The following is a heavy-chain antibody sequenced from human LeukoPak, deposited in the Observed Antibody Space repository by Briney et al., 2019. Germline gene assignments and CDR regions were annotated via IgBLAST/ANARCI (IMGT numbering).Heavy chain of an antibody. V-gene: IGHV3-11*03. CDR2: ISSSSSHT. CDR3: ARGVTTTDY. D-gene: IGHD4-17*01. Sequence: KTGGSLRLSCAASGFTFSDYYMSWIRQAPGKGLEWVSYISSSSSHTNYADSVKSRFTISRDNAKNSLYLQMNSLRAEDTAVYYCARGVTTTDYWGQGTPVTVSS. CDR1: GFTFSDYY. J-gene: IGHJ4*02.